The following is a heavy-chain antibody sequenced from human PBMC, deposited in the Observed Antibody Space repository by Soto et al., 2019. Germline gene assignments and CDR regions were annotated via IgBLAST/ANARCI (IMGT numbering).Heavy chain of an antibody. CDR3: ARDRGSSGWSPNYGMDV. V-gene: IGHV4-4*02. CDR2: IFHSGST. J-gene: IGHJ6*02. Sequence: SETLSLTCAVSGDSISGNNWWTWVRQSPERGLEWIGEIFHSGSTNYNPSLKGRVTISVDKSKKNFSLNLRSVTAADTAVYYCARDRGSSGWSPNYGMDVWGQGTTVTVSS. D-gene: IGHD6-19*01. CDR1: GDSISGNNW.